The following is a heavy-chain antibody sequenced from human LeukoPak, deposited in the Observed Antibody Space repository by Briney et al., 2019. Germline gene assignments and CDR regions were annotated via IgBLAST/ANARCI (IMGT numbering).Heavy chain of an antibody. CDR1: RFIFSDYY. CDR3: AKGTTGDY. V-gene: IGHV3-11*03. CDR2: ISSSSGSA. J-gene: IGHJ4*02. D-gene: IGHD4-11*01. Sequence: GGSLRLSCGASRFIFSDYYMTWIRQAPGKGLEWVSYISSSSGSANYADSVKGRFTISRDNAKNSLYLQMNSLRAEDTAVYYCAKGTTGDYWGQGTLVTVSS.